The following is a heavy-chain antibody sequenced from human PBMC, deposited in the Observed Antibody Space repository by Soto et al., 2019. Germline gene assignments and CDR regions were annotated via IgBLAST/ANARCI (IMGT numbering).Heavy chain of an antibody. CDR1: GYSFTSYW. CDR2: IYPGDSDT. CDR3: ARGYCTNGVCHYYYGMDV. Sequence: GASLKISCKGSGYSFTSYWIGWVRQMPGKGLEWMGIIYPGDSDTRYSPSFQGQVTISADKSISTAYLQWSSLKASDTAMYYCARGYCTNGVCHYYYGMDVWGQGTTVTVSS. D-gene: IGHD2-8*01. V-gene: IGHV5-51*01. J-gene: IGHJ6*02.